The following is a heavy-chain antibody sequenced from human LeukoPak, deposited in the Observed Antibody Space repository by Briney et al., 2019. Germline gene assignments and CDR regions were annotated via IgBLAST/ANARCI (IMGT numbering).Heavy chain of an antibody. J-gene: IGHJ4*02. CDR1: GGSISSSSYY. CDR2: IYYSGST. Sequence: SETLSLTCTVSGGSISSSSYYWGWIRQPPGKGLEWIGSIYYSGSTYYNPSLKSRVTISVDTSKNQFSLKLSSVTAADTAVYYCARHPIWGIAVAGTRSYFDYWGQGTLVIVSS. D-gene: IGHD6-19*01. V-gene: IGHV4-39*01. CDR3: ARHPIWGIAVAGTRSYFDY.